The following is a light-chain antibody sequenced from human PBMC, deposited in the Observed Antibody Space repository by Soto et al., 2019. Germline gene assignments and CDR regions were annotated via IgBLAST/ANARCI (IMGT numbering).Light chain of an antibody. CDR2: DTD. CDR3: LLHYTVFGV. J-gene: IGLJ3*02. V-gene: IGLV7-46*01. Sequence: QAVVTQEPSVTVSPGETVTLTCASSAGAVSSAQYPYWIQQKAGQAPRTLIYDTDHKHSSTPARFSGSLLGGKAALTLSGAQPEDEAGYYCLLHYTVFGVFGGGTKLTVL. CDR1: AGAVSSAQY.